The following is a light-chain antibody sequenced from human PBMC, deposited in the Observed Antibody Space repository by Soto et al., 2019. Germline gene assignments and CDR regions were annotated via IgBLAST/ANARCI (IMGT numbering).Light chain of an antibody. V-gene: IGKV3-11*01. CDR2: DAS. CDR3: QQRSNWPALT. CDR1: QSVSSY. J-gene: IGKJ4*01. Sequence: EIVLTQSPDTLSLSPGERATLSCRASQSVSSYLAWYQHKPGQAPRLLIYDASNRATGIPARFSGSGSGTDFTLTIGSLEPEDFAVYYCQQRSNWPALTFGGGTKVEIK.